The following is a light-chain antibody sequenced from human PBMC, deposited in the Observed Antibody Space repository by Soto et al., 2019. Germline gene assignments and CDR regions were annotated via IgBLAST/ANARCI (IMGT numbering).Light chain of an antibody. J-gene: IGKJ4*01. Sequence: EIQMTQSPSSLSASVGDTVTVTCRASRNISNSLNWYQQKPGQAPKLLMYAASSLPSGVPSRFSGSGSGTDFTLTISSLQPEDFATYYCQQTISCPLTFGGGSKLEV. CDR1: RNISNS. CDR3: QQTISCPLT. V-gene: IGKV1-39*01. CDR2: AAS.